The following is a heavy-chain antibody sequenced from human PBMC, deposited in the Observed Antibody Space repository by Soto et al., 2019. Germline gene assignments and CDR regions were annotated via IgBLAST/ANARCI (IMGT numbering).Heavy chain of an antibody. Sequence: GGSLRLSCAAFGFTFSSYSMNWVRQAPGKGLEWVSYISSSSSTIYYADSVKGRFTISRDNAKNSLYLQMNSLRDEDTAVYYCARAWGLRFLEWPLHYGMDVWGQGTTVTVSS. CDR1: GFTFSSYS. CDR2: ISSSSSTI. V-gene: IGHV3-48*02. CDR3: ARAWGLRFLEWPLHYGMDV. D-gene: IGHD3-3*01. J-gene: IGHJ6*02.